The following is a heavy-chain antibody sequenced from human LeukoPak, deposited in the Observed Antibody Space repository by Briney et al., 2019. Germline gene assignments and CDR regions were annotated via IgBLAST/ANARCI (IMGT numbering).Heavy chain of an antibody. D-gene: IGHD3-10*01. Sequence: SETLSLTCTVSGGSISSYYWSWIRQPPGKGLEWIRYIYYSGSTNYNPSLKSRVTISVDTSKNQFSLKLSSVTAADTAVYYCARGLDGRFGEFDYWGQGTLVTVSS. CDR1: GGSISSYY. CDR3: ARGLDGRFGEFDY. J-gene: IGHJ4*02. CDR2: IYYSGST. V-gene: IGHV4-59*01.